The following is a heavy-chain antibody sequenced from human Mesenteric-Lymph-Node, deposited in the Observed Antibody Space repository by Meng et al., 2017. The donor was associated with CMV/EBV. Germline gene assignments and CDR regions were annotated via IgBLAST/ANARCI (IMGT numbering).Heavy chain of an antibody. Sequence: SVKVSCKASGGTFSSYAISWVRQAPGQGLEWMGGIIPIFGTANYAQKFQGRVTITTDESTSTAYMGLSSLRSEDTAVYYCARVRGGKDIVVVPAARGGYYYYGMDVWGQGTTVTVSS. V-gene: IGHV1-69*05. CDR1: GGTFSSYA. D-gene: IGHD2-2*01. CDR2: IIPIFGTA. CDR3: ARVRGGKDIVVVPAARGGYYYYGMDV. J-gene: IGHJ6*02.